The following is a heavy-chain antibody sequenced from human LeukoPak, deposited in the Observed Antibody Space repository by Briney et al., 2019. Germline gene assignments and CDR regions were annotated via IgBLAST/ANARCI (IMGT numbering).Heavy chain of an antibody. CDR3: AKVSPHSSSVSFDY. D-gene: IGHD2-2*01. CDR2: MSGSGGSV. CDR1: GVTLSGYG. V-gene: IGHV3-23*01. Sequence: GGCLRLSSAASGVTLSGYGMSWVRQAPGKGRWWVSRMSGSGGSVYYAESVKGRVSISRDTFKRTLYMQMNTPRAEDTAVYFSAKVSPHSSSVSFDYWGQRTLVTVSS. J-gene: IGHJ4*02.